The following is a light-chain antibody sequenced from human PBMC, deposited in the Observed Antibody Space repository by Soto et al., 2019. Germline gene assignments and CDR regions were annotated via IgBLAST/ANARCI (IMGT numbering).Light chain of an antibody. Sequence: QSVLTQSPSASASLGTSVKLTCTLSSGHSSYIIAWHQQQPEKGPRYLMKLNNDGSHTKGDGIPDRFSGSSSGAERYLTISSLQSEDEADYYCQTWGTGIRVFGGGTKVTVL. CDR3: QTWGTGIRV. J-gene: IGLJ3*02. CDR1: SGHSSYI. V-gene: IGLV4-69*01. CDR2: LNNDGSH.